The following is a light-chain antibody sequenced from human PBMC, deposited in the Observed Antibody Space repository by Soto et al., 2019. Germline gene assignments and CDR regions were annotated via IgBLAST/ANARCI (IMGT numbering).Light chain of an antibody. Sequence: QSALTQPASVSGSPGQSITISCTGNSSDVGGYNYVSWYQQHPGKAPKLMIYDVSNRPSGVSNSFSGSKSGNTASLTISGLQAEEADYYCSSYTSSSTRVFGGGTKLTVL. CDR2: DVS. V-gene: IGLV2-14*01. J-gene: IGLJ2*01. CDR1: SSDVGGYNY. CDR3: SSYTSSSTRV.